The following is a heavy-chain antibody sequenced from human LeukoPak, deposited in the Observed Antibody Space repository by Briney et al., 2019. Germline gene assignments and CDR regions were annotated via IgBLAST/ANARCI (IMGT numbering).Heavy chain of an antibody. D-gene: IGHD3-9*01. J-gene: IGHJ4*02. CDR3: ARETYSSILTGTDY. CDR2: ISTYDDNI. Sequence: ASVKVSCKASGYSFTGYYIHWVRQAPGQGLEWLGWISTYDDNIKYAQSLQGRLTLTIDTSTSTAYMELRSLTSDDTAVYYCARETYSSILTGTDYWGPGTLVTVSS. V-gene: IGHV1-18*04. CDR1: GYSFTGYY.